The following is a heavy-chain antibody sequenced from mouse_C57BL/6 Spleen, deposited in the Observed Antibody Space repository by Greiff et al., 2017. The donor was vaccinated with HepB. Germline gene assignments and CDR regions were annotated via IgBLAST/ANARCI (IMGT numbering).Heavy chain of an antibody. Sequence: QVHVKQSGAELVRPGASVTLSCKASGYTFTDYEMHWVKQTPVQGLEWIGAIDPETGGTAYNQKFKGKAILTADKSSSTAYMALRSLTSEDSAVYYCTRRRSPAWFAYWGQGTLVTVSA. CDR1: GYTFTDYE. CDR2: IDPETGGT. CDR3: TRRRSPAWFAY. J-gene: IGHJ3*01. V-gene: IGHV1-15*01.